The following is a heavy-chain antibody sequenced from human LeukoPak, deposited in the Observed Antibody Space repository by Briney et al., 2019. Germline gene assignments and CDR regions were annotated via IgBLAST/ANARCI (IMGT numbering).Heavy chain of an antibody. CDR1: GGSIRSDY. CDR2: IYYSGST. V-gene: IGHV4-59*01. D-gene: IGHD2-2*01. Sequence: PSETLSLTCTVSGGSIRSDYWSWIRQPPGKGLEWIGYIYYSGSTNYNPSLKSRVTISVDTSKNQFSLKLSSVTAADTAVYYCARERCSSTTCYFDYWGQGTLVTVSS. J-gene: IGHJ4*02. CDR3: ARERCSSTTCYFDY.